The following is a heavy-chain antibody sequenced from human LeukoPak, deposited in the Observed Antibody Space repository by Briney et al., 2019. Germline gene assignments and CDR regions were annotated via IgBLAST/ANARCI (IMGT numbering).Heavy chain of an antibody. CDR2: ISSSGSTI. J-gene: IGHJ5*02. V-gene: IGHV3-48*03. CDR3: ARDQRGRGMIWFWFDP. Sequence: GGSLRLSCAASGFTFSSYEMNWVRQAPGKGLEWVSYISSSGSTIYYADSVKGRFTISRDNAKNSLYLQMNSLRAEDTAVYYCARDQRGRGMIWFWFDPWGQGTLVTVSS. D-gene: IGHD3/OR15-3a*01. CDR1: GFTFSSYE.